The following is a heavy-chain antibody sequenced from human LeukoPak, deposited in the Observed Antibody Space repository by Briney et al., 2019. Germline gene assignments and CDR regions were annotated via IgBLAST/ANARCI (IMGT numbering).Heavy chain of an antibody. V-gene: IGHV4-4*09. CDR1: GGSISSDY. Sequence: SGTLSLTCTVSGGSISSDYWSWIRQPPGKGLEWIGYIHTRDSANYNPSLKSRVTMSLDTSKNQFSLQLTSVTAADTAVYYCARNIGWYVYDYWGQGTLVTVSS. D-gene: IGHD6-19*01. CDR2: IHTRDSA. CDR3: ARNIGWYVYDY. J-gene: IGHJ4*02.